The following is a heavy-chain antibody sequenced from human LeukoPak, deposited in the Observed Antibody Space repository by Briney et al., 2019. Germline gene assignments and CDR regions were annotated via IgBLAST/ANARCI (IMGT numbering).Heavy chain of an antibody. CDR2: IYSTGST. Sequence: SETLSLTCDVSGGSVRSYWWGWVRQPAGKGLEWLGRIYSTGSTRFNPSLKSRLTLSIDTSTNQFSLKLTSVTAADSAVYFCARQGYTVSYYFLDYWSQGTLVTVSS. CDR3: ARQGYTVSYYFLDY. D-gene: IGHD1-26*01. CDR1: GGSVRSYW. J-gene: IGHJ4*02. V-gene: IGHV4-4*07.